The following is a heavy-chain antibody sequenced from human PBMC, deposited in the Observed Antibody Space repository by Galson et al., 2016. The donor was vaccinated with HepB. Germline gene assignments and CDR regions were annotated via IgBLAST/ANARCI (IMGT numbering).Heavy chain of an antibody. J-gene: IGHJ4*02. CDR1: GFTVSNNY. CDR2: IYSSGNT. CDR3: ARDPGGYGFIDS. Sequence: SLRLSCAASGFTVSNNYMRWVRQAPGKALEWVSLIYSSGNTHYADSVKGRFTISRDSSKNTVYLQMNSLRAEDTAVYYCARDPGGYGFIDSWGQGTLVTVSS. V-gene: IGHV3-53*01. D-gene: IGHD5-12*01.